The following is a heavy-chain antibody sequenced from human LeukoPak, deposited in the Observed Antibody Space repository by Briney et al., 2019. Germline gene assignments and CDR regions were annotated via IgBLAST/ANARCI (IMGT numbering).Heavy chain of an antibody. D-gene: IGHD6-13*01. V-gene: IGHV3-23*01. J-gene: IGHJ3*01. CDR3: AKDRVSLTAFDV. CDR2: ISGGGEST. Sequence: SGGSLRLSCGASGFTFSSYAMSWVRLAPGKGLEWVSAISGGGESTYYAGSVKGRFTISRDNSKNTLYLQMNSLRVEDTAVYYCAKDRVSLTAFDVWGQGTMVTVSS. CDR1: GFTFSSYA.